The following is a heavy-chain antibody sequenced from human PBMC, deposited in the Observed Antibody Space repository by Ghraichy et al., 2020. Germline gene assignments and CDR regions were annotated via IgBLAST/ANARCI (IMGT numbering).Heavy chain of an antibody. CDR1: GFTFNKYG. J-gene: IGHJ4*02. D-gene: IGHD3-10*01. CDR3: AKDAEFEAYGSAIYYLDF. CDR2: IRYDGSYK. Sequence: SCVASGFTFNKYGMHWVRQAPGKGLEWVAFIRYDGSYKYFAGSVKGRFTISRDDSENTFYLQLNSLRTEDTAVYYCAKDAEFEAYGSAIYYLDFWGQGAQVTVSS. V-gene: IGHV3-30*02.